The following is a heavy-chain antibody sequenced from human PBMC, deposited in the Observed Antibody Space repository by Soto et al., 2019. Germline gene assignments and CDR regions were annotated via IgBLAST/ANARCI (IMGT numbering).Heavy chain of an antibody. CDR1: GLPFSSFA. Sequence: GVSLRLSCAASGLPFSSFAMSWVRQAPGKGLEWVSAISGSDNSTYYADSVKGRFTISRDNSKNTLYLQMSSLRADDTAVYYCAPMGVWGQGTTVTVSS. CDR2: ISGSDNST. CDR3: APMGV. V-gene: IGHV3-23*01. J-gene: IGHJ6*02.